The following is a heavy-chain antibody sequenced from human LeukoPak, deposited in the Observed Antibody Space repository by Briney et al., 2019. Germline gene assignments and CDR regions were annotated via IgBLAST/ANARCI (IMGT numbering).Heavy chain of an antibody. CDR1: GGSINSGSYY. CDR3: ARALNLYYYDTSVEPAFDI. Sequence: SGTLSLTCTVSGGSINSGSYYWSWIRQPAGKGLEWIGRIYASGSTSFNPSLKSRVTISVDTSKNQFSLKLSSVTATDTAVYYCARALNLYYYDTSVEPAFDIWGQGTMVTVSS. CDR2: IYASGST. V-gene: IGHV4-61*02. J-gene: IGHJ3*02. D-gene: IGHD3-22*01.